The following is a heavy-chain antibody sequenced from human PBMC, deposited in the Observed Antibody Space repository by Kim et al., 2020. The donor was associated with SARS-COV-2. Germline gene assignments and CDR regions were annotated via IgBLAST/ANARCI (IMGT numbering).Heavy chain of an antibody. V-gene: IGHV3-53*04. J-gene: IGHJ4*02. CDR1: GFTVSSNY. D-gene: IGHD3-22*01. CDR3: AGEWPGGDSSGYYYFY. CDR2: IYSGGST. Sequence: GGSLRLSCAASGFTVSSNYMSWVRQAPGKGLEWVSVIYSGGSTYYADSVKGRFTISRHNSKNTLYLQMNSLRAEDTAVYYCAGEWPGGDSSGYYYFYWGQGTLVTVSS.